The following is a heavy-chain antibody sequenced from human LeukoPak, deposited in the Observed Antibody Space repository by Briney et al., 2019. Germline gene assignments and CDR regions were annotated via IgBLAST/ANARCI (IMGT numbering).Heavy chain of an antibody. CDR2: INPSAGTT. CDR1: GYTFTSLY. V-gene: IGHV1-46*01. Sequence: ASVKVSCRASGYTFTSLYMHWVRQAPGQGLEWLGIINPSAGTTTYPQGFQGRVTMTRDTSTSTVYMELSSLRSEDTAVYYCAAPGASGFVGNFWSGPLDYWGQGTLVTVSS. D-gene: IGHD3-3*01. J-gene: IGHJ4*02. CDR3: AAPGASGFVGNFWSGPLDY.